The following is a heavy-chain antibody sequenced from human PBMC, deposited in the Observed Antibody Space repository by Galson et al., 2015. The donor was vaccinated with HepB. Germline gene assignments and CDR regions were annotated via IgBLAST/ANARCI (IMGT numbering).Heavy chain of an antibody. Sequence: SLRLSCAVSGFSFSNSAMTWVRQTPGRGLEWISGISISGRNTYYEDSVKGRFTISRDNSKNTVFLQMNSLRAEDTAVYYFAKEEVPNDYWGQGTLVTVFS. CDR1: GFSFSNSA. J-gene: IGHJ4*02. D-gene: IGHD4/OR15-4a*01. CDR3: AKEEVPNDY. CDR2: ISISGRNT. V-gene: IGHV3-23*01.